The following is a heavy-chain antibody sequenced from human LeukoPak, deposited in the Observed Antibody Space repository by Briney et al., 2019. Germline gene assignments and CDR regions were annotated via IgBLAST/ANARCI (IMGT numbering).Heavy chain of an antibody. J-gene: IGHJ6*02. CDR3: ARHSGSYYYYGMDV. V-gene: IGHV1-69*13. CDR1: GCTFSSYA. Sequence: SLKVSCKASGCTFSSYAISWVRQAPGQGLEWMGGIIPIFGTANYAQKFQGRVTITADESTSTAYMELSSLRSEDTAVYYCARHSGSYYYYGMDVWGQGTTVTVSS. D-gene: IGHD1-26*01. CDR2: IIPIFGTA.